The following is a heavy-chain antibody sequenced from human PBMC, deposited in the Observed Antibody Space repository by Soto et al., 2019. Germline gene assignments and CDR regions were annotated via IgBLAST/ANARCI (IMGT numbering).Heavy chain of an antibody. Sequence: VGSLRLSCAASGFTFSSYSMNWVRQAPGKGLEWVSSISSSSSYIYYADSVKGRFTISRDNAENSLYLQMNSLRAEDTAVYYCARDRIAVADPWGQGTLVTVSS. D-gene: IGHD6-19*01. CDR2: ISSSSSYI. V-gene: IGHV3-21*01. J-gene: IGHJ5*02. CDR3: ARDRIAVADP. CDR1: GFTFSSYS.